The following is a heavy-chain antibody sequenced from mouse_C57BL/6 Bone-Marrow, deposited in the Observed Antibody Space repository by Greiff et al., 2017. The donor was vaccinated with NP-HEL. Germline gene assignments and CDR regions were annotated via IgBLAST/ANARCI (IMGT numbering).Heavy chain of an antibody. D-gene: IGHD1-1*01. CDR3: ARWSHYYGSSHYWYFDV. CDR2: IDPANGNT. J-gene: IGHJ1*03. V-gene: IGHV14-3*01. CDR1: GFNIKNTY. Sequence: VQLQQSVAELVRPGASVKLSCTASGFNIKNTYMHWVKQRPEQGLEWIGRIDPANGNTKYAPKFQGKATITADTSSNTAYLQLSSLTSEDTAIYYCARWSHYYGSSHYWYFDVWGTGTTVTVSS.